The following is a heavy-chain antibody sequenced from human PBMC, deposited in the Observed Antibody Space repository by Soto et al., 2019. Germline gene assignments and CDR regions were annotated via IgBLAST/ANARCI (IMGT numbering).Heavy chain of an antibody. V-gene: IGHV1-18*01. Sequence: ASVKVSCKASGYTFTIYGISWVRQAPGQGLEWMGWISAYNGNTNYAQKLQGRVTMTTDTSTSTAYMELRSLRSDDTAVYYCARGRAVAVTYEDKDFEYWGQGTLVTVAS. CDR3: ARGRAVAVTYEDKDFEY. J-gene: IGHJ4*02. D-gene: IGHD6-19*01. CDR2: ISAYNGNT. CDR1: GYTFTIYG.